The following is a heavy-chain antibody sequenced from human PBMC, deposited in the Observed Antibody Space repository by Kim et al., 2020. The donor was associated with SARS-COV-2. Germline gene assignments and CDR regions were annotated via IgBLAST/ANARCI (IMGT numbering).Heavy chain of an antibody. CDR1: GFTVSRSY. Sequence: GGSLRLSCAASGFTVSRSYMSWVRQAPGKGLEWVSVIYSDGTTYYADSVKGRFTISRHNSKNTLYLQMNSLRADDTAVYYCARGYSGSYGGFDYWGQGTL. CDR3: ARGYSGSYGGFDY. D-gene: IGHD1-26*01. J-gene: IGHJ4*02. V-gene: IGHV3-53*04. CDR2: IYSDGTT.